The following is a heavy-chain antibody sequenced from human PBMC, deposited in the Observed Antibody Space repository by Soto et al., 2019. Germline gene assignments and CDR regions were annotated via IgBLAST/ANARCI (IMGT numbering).Heavy chain of an antibody. CDR1: GGSISSYY. CDR2: IYYSGST. J-gene: IGHJ5*02. CDR3: VPSNWFDP. Sequence: LSLTCTVSGGSISSYYWSWIRQPPGKGLEWIGYIYYSGSTYYNPSLKSRVTISVDTSKNQFSLKLSSVTAADTAVYYCVPSNWFDPWGQGTLVTVSS. V-gene: IGHV4-59*04.